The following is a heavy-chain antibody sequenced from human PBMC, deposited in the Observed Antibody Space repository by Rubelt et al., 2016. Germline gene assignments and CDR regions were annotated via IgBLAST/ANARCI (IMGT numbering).Heavy chain of an antibody. CDR1: GGSISSSSYY. J-gene: IGHJ4*02. CDR3: ALVNDYGDYGNSDDY. Sequence: QLQLQESGPGLVKPSETLSLTCTVSGGSISSSSYYWGWIRQPPGKGLEWIGSIYHSGSTYYNPSLKSRVTISVDTSKNQFSLKLGSVTAADTAVYYCALVNDYGDYGNSDDYWGQGTLVTVSS. V-gene: IGHV4-39*01. D-gene: IGHD4-17*01. CDR2: IYHSGST.